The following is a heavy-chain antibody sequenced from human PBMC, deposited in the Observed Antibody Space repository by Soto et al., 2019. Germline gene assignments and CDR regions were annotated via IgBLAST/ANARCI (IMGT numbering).Heavy chain of an antibody. CDR2: ISYDGSNK. V-gene: IGHV3-30-3*01. CDR1: GFTFSSYA. Sequence: QVQLVESGGGVVQPGRSLRLSCAASGFTFSSYAMHWVRQAPGKGLEWVAVISYDGSNKYYADSMKGRFTISRDNSKNTLYLQMNSLRAEDTAVYYCARDRGYYGSGNYYSNFDYWGQGTLVTVSS. CDR3: ARDRGYYGSGNYYSNFDY. D-gene: IGHD3-10*01. J-gene: IGHJ4*02.